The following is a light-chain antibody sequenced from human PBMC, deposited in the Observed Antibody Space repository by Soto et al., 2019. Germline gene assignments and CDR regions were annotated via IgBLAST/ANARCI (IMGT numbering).Light chain of an antibody. CDR3: SSYRGRCNYV. CDR1: STDVGFYNY. J-gene: IGLJ1*01. V-gene: IGLV2-8*01. CDR2: EVS. Sequence: QSALTQPPSVSGSPGQSVTISCTGTSTDVGFYNYVSWYQQHPGKAPKLMIYEVSNRPSGVPDRFSGSKSGNTASLTISGLQAEDEADYYCSSYRGRCNYVFGTGTKLTVL.